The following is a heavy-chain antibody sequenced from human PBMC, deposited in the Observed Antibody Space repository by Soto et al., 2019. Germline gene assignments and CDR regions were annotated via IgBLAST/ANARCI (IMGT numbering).Heavy chain of an antibody. Sequence: QVQLQESGPGLVRPSQTLSLTCTVSGDSISSADYYWSWIRQTPGKGLEWMGHILYSGTTYYNPSLKSPLTISVDTSKNHFSLRLTSVTAADTAVYYCARDLWVEPELYYYGMDVWGQGTTVTVSS. D-gene: IGHD1-1*01. CDR3: ARDLWVEPELYYYGMDV. J-gene: IGHJ6*02. V-gene: IGHV4-30-4*01. CDR1: GDSISSADYY. CDR2: ILYSGTT.